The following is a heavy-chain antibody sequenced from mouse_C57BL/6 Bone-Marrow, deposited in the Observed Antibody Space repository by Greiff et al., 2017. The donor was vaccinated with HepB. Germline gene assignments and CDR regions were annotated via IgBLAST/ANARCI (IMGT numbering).Heavy chain of an antibody. J-gene: IGHJ3*01. V-gene: IGHV1-53*01. Sequence: QVHVKQPGTELVKPGASVKLSCKASGYTFTSYWMHWVKQRPGQGLEWIGNINPSNGGTNYNEKFKSKATMTVDKSSSTAYMQLSSLTSEDSAVYYCARWGGPWFAYWGQGTLVTVSA. CDR3: ARWGGPWFAY. CDR2: INPSNGGT. CDR1: GYTFTSYW.